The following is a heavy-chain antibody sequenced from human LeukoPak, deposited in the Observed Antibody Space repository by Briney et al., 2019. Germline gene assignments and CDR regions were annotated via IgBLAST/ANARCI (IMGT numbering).Heavy chain of an antibody. J-gene: IGHJ4*02. V-gene: IGHV3-48*03. CDR1: GFTFSSYE. CDR3: AREGASYDILTGGYYFDY. D-gene: IGHD3-9*01. Sequence: GGSLRLSCAASGFTFSSYEMNWVRQAPGKGLEWVSYISSSGSTIYYADSVKGRFTICIDNAKNLLYLQMNSLRAEDTAVYYCAREGASYDILTGGYYFDYWGQGTLVTVSS. CDR2: ISSSGSTI.